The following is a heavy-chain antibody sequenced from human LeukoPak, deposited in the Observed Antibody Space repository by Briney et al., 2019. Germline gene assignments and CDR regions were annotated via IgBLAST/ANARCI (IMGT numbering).Heavy chain of an antibody. D-gene: IGHD3-22*01. CDR1: GASISSTSYY. Sequence: SKTLSLTCTVSGASISSTSYYWGWIRQPPGKGLEWIGYIYTSRSTNYNPSLKSRVTISVDTSKNQFSLKLSSVTAADTAVYYCARRGYSSYYYYYMDVWGKGTTVTVSS. CDR3: ARRGYSSYYYYYMDV. CDR2: IYTSRST. J-gene: IGHJ6*03. V-gene: IGHV4-61*05.